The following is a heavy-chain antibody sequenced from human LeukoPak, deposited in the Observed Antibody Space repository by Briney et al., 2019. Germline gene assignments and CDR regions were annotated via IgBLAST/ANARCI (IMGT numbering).Heavy chain of an antibody. Sequence: GGSLRLSCAASGFTFSSYWMTWVRQAPGKGLEWVASIKYDGSEIYYVDSVKGRFTISRDNAKNSLYLQMNSLRAEDTAVYYCATAVAGNNWFDPWGQGTLVTVSS. D-gene: IGHD6-19*01. CDR3: ATAVAGNNWFDP. J-gene: IGHJ5*02. CDR2: IKYDGSEI. CDR1: GFTFSSYW. V-gene: IGHV3-7*01.